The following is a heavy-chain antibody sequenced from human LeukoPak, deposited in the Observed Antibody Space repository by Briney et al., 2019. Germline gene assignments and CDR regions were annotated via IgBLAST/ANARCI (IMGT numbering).Heavy chain of an antibody. CDR1: GFTFSSYW. V-gene: IGHV3-74*01. D-gene: IGHD6-19*01. Sequence: GGSLRLSCAASGFTFSSYWMHWVRQAPGKGLVWVSRINSDGSSTNYADSVKGRFTISRDNAKSTLYLQMNSLRVEDTAMYYCARDRYSSGWTGTLNYWGQGTLVTVSS. CDR2: INSDGSST. J-gene: IGHJ4*02. CDR3: ARDRYSSGWTGTLNY.